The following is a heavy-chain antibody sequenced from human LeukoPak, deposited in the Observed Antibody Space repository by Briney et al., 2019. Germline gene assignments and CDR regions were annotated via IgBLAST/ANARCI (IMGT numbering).Heavy chain of an antibody. D-gene: IGHD1-26*01. CDR3: ARRRATNYFDY. J-gene: IGHJ4*02. Sequence: SETLSLTCAVYGGSFSGYYWSWIRQPPGKGLEWIGEINHSGSTNYNPSLKSRVTISVDTSKNQFSLKLSSVTAADTAVYYCARRRATNYFDYWGQGTLVTVSS. V-gene: IGHV4-34*01. CDR2: INHSGST. CDR1: GGSFSGYY.